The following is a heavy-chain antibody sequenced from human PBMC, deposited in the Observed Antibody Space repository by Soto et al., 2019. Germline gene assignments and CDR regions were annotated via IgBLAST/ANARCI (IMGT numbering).Heavy chain of an antibody. Sequence: GAEDKSASYWSSWVRQMPGKGLEWMGRIDPSDSYTNYSPSFQGHVTISADKSISTAYLQWSSLKASDTAMYYSARHNKAYDSRFPDFSAQATLLTVSS. D-gene: IGHD3-22*01. J-gene: IGHJ4*02. CDR3: ARHNKAYDSRFPDF. V-gene: IGHV5-10-1*01. CDR1: EDKSASYW. CDR2: IDPSDSYT.